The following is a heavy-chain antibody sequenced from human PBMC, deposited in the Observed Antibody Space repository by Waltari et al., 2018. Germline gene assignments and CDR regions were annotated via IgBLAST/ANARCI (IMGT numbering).Heavy chain of an antibody. CDR3: ARHMTTVTTSSFDY. Sequence: QLQLQESGPGLVKPSETLSLTCTVSGASVSSRIHYWGWIRQSPGKGLEWIGSITHSGSSYYNPSLRSRVTLLVDTSNNQFSLRVNSVTAADMALYYCARHMTTVTTSSFDYWGQGALVTVSS. J-gene: IGHJ4*02. CDR1: GASVSSRIHY. CDR2: ITHSGSS. V-gene: IGHV4-39*07. D-gene: IGHD4-17*01.